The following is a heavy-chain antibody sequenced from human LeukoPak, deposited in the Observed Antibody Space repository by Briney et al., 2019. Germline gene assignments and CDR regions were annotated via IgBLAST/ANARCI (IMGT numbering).Heavy chain of an antibody. CDR1: GGSISSYY. J-gene: IGHJ3*02. CDR3: ARGRIAAADI. Sequence: SETLSLTCTVSGGSISSYYWSWIRQPPGKGLEWIGYIYYSGSTNYNPSLKSRVTLSVDTSKNQFSLKLSSVTAADTAVYYCARGRIAAADIWGQGTMVTVSS. D-gene: IGHD6-13*01. CDR2: IYYSGST. V-gene: IGHV4-59*01.